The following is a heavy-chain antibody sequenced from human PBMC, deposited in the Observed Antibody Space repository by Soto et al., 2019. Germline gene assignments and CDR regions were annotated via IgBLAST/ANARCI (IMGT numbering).Heavy chain of an antibody. Sequence: QLQLQESGPGLVKPSETLSLTCTVSGGSISSSSYYWGWIRQPPGKGLEWIGSIYYSGSTYYNPSLKSRVTISVDTSKNQFSLKLSSVTAADTAVYYCARHVDSSSWYWPGGAFDIWGQGTMVTVSS. V-gene: IGHV4-39*01. CDR3: ARHVDSSSWYWPGGAFDI. CDR2: IYYSGST. CDR1: GGSISSSSYY. D-gene: IGHD6-13*01. J-gene: IGHJ3*02.